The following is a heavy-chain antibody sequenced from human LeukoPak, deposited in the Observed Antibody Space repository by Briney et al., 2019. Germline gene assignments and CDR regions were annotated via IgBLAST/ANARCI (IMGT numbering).Heavy chain of an antibody. Sequence: SVKVSCKASGGTFSSYAISWVRQAPGQGLEWMGGIIPIFGTANYAQKFQGRVTITADESTSTAYMELSSLRSEDTAVYYCATLRLGELSFDYWGQGTAVSVSS. CDR1: GGTFSSYA. CDR2: IIPIFGTA. V-gene: IGHV1-69*13. D-gene: IGHD3-16*02. CDR3: ATLRLGELSFDY. J-gene: IGHJ4*02.